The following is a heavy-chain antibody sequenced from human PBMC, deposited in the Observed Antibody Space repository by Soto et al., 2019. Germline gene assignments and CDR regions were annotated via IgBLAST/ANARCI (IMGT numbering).Heavy chain of an antibody. CDR1: GFTLSSYA. CDR3: APIPGYSLPRDY. CDR2: ISGSGGST. J-gene: IGHJ4*02. D-gene: IGHD6-13*01. Sequence: EVQLLESGGGLVQPGGSLRLSCSASGFTLSSYAMSWVRQAPGKGLAWVSAISGSGGSTYYADSVKGRFTISRDNSKNTLDLQMNSLRAGDTAVYYCAPIPGYSLPRDYWGQGTLVTVSS. V-gene: IGHV3-23*01.